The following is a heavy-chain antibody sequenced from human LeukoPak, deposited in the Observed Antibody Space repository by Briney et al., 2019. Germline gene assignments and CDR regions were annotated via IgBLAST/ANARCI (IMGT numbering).Heavy chain of an antibody. CDR1: GFTFSSYW. CDR3: ASSGPDYGDYQDY. J-gene: IGHJ4*02. Sequence: PGGSLRLSCAASGFTFSSYWMSWVRQAPGKGLEWVANIKQDGSEKYYVDSVKGRFTISRDNAKNSLYLQMNSLRAEDTAVYYCASSGPDYGDYQDYWGQGTLVTVSS. CDR2: IKQDGSEK. V-gene: IGHV3-7*01. D-gene: IGHD4-17*01.